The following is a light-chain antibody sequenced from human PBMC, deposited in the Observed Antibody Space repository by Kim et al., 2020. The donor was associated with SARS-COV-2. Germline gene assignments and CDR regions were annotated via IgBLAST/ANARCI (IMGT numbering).Light chain of an antibody. CDR3: QQRSNWPPFT. V-gene: IGKV3-11*01. CDR2: DAS. J-gene: IGKJ2*01. CDR1: QSVSSY. Sequence: LSPGERATLSCRASQSVSSYLAWYQQKPGQAPRLLIYDASNRATGIPARFSGSGSGTDFTLTISSLEPEDFAVYYCQQRSNWPPFTFGQGTKLEI.